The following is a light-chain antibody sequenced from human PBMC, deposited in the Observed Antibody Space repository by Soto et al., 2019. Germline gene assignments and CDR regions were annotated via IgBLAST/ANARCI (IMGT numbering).Light chain of an antibody. Sequence: QSALTQPASVSGSPGQSITISCTGNSGDVGGYNYVSWYQQHPGKAPKLMIYEVSRRPSGVSNRFSGSKSANTASLTISGLQAEDEADYYCSSYTSSSTDVFGTGTKLTVL. CDR1: SGDVGGYNY. J-gene: IGLJ1*01. CDR3: SSYTSSSTDV. V-gene: IGLV2-14*01. CDR2: EVS.